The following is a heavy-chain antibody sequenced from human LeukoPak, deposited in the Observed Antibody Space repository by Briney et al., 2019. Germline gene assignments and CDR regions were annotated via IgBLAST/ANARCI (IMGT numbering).Heavy chain of an antibody. V-gene: IGHV3-74*01. Sequence: GGSPRLSCAASGFTFSSYWMHWVRQAPGKGLVWVSRINSDGSSTSYADSVKGRFTISRDNAKNTLYLQMNSLRAEDTAVYYCARETPLNYYDSSGYYFKTDGFDYWGQGTLVTVSS. CDR3: ARETPLNYYDSSGYYFKTDGFDY. J-gene: IGHJ4*02. D-gene: IGHD3-22*01. CDR1: GFTFSSYW. CDR2: INSDGSST.